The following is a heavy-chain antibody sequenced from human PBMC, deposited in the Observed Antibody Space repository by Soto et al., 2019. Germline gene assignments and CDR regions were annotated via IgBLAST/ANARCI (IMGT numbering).Heavy chain of an antibody. CDR2: IYYSGST. D-gene: IGHD6-6*01. J-gene: IGHJ4*02. Sequence: PSETLSLTCTVSGGSIISGDYYFIWIRQPPGKGLEWIGYIYYSGSTYYNPSLKSRVTISVDTSKNQFSLKLSSVTAADTAVYYCARGIAARPNYFDYWGQGTLVTVSS. V-gene: IGHV4-30-4*01. CDR1: GGSIISGDYY. CDR3: ARGIAARPNYFDY.